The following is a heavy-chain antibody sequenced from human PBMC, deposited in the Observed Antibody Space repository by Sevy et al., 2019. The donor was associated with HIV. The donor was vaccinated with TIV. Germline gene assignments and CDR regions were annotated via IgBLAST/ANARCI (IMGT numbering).Heavy chain of an antibody. CDR1: GFTFSSYG. J-gene: IGHJ4*02. D-gene: IGHD2-15*01. CDR3: ARDRGDCSGGSCLPYYFDY. CDR2: IWYDGSNK. V-gene: IGHV3-33*01. Sequence: GGSLRLSCAASGFTFSSYGMHWVRQAPGKGLEWVAVIWYDGSNKYYADSVKGRFTISRDNSKNTLYLQMNSLGAEDTAVYYCARDRGDCSGGSCLPYYFDYWGQGTLVTVSS.